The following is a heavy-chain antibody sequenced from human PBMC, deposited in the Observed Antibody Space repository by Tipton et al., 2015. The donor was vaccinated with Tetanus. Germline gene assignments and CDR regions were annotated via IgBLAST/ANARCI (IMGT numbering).Heavy chain of an antibody. CDR2: INRSGGGK. CDR1: GFIFSDYW. Sequence: SLRLSCSASGFIFSDYWMSWVRQAPGKGLERVANINRSGGGKYYVDSVKGRFTISRDEAKKSVYLEMSSLTVGDTAVYFCARDRGEDWTNFYYMDVWGKGATVIVSS. J-gene: IGHJ6*03. D-gene: IGHD3/OR15-3a*01. CDR3: ARDRGEDWTNFYYMDV. V-gene: IGHV3-7*01.